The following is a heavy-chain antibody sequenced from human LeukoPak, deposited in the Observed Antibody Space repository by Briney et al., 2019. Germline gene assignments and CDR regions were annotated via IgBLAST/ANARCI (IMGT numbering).Heavy chain of an antibody. J-gene: IGHJ6*03. CDR3: ARISLTFGGAYYMDV. Sequence: PSETLSLTCTVSGGSISSYYWSWVRQAPGKGLEWIGYISYSGSTNYNPSLKSRVTILVDTSKNHFSLKLISVTAADTSLCYCARISLTFGGAYYMDVWGKGTTVTVSS. CDR1: GGSISSYY. V-gene: IGHV4-59*01. D-gene: IGHD3-16*01. CDR2: ISYSGST.